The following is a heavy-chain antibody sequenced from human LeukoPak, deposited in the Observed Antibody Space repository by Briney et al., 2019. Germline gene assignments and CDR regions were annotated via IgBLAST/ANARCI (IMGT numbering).Heavy chain of an antibody. CDR2: IYYSGST. D-gene: IGHD6-13*01. CDR3: ARDAHMEQQLVHLN. Sequence: PSETLSLTCTVSGGSISSSSNYWGWIRQPPGKGLEWIGSIYYSGSTYYNPSLKSRVTISVDTSKNQFSLKLSSVTAADTAVYYCARDAHMEQQLVHLNWGQGTLVTVSS. CDR1: GGSISSSSNY. J-gene: IGHJ4*02. V-gene: IGHV4-39*02.